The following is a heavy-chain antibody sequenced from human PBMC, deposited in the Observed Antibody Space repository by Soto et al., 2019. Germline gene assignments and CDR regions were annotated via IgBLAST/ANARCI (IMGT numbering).Heavy chain of an antibody. Sequence: GASVKVSCKTSGGTFSSYAISWVRQAPGQGLEWMGGIVPLFRTTNYAQKFQGRVTITADTSTYTVYMELSVLRSGDTAVYYCARGGYSSTWSNLLDRSDLDVWGQGTTVTVSS. D-gene: IGHD6-13*01. CDR1: GGTFSSYA. J-gene: IGHJ6*02. CDR3: ARGGYSSTWSNLLDRSDLDV. V-gene: IGHV1-69*06. CDR2: IVPLFRTT.